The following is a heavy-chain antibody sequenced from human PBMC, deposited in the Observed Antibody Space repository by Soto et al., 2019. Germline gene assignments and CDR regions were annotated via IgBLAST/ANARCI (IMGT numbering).Heavy chain of an antibody. CDR1: GGSISSSSYY. D-gene: IGHD3-3*01. CDR2: IYYSGST. CDR3: ARAPKIRFLEWSQKNWFDP. V-gene: IGHV4-39*01. J-gene: IGHJ5*02. Sequence: SETLSLTCAVSGGSISSSSYYWGWIRQPPGKGLEWIGSIYYSGSTYYTPSLKSRVTISVDTSKNQFSLKLSSVTAADTAVYYCARAPKIRFLEWSQKNWFDPWGQGTLVTVSS.